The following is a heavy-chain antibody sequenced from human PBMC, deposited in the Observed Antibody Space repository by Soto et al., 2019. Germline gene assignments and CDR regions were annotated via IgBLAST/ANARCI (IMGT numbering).Heavy chain of an antibody. CDR1: NYSISSGYY. V-gene: IGHV4-38-2*02. Sequence: KTSETLSLTCTVSNYSISSGYYWGWIRQSPGEGLEWIVSMYHSGTTYYNPSLKSRVTISIDTSMNQFSLKLTSVTSADTAVYFCARVAFGPIDYWGQGTLVTVSS. CDR2: MYHSGTT. J-gene: IGHJ4*02. D-gene: IGHD3-16*01. CDR3: ARVAFGPIDY.